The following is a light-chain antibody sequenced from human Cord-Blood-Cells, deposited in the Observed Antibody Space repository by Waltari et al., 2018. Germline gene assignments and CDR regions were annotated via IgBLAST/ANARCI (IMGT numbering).Light chain of an antibody. J-gene: IGLJ2*01. CDR2: DVS. V-gene: IGLV2-14*01. CDR1: SRDVGGYNY. CDR3: SSYTSSSTA. Sequence: QSALTQPASVSGSPGQSITISCTGTSRDVGGYNYFSWYQQHPGKAPKLMIYDVSKRPSGVSNRFSGSKSGNTASLTISGLQAEDEADYYCSSYTSSSTAFGGGTKLTVL.